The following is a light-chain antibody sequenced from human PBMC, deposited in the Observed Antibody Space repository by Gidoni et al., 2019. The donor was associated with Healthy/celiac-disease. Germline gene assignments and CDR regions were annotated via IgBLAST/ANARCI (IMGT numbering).Light chain of an antibody. CDR1: QSISSY. Sequence: DIQITQSPSSLSASLGDRINITCRARQSISSYLNWYQQKPGEAPKRLIYAASSLQSGVPSRFSGGGSGTDFTLTISSLQPEDFATYYCQQSYSTPGFTFGPGTKVDIK. V-gene: IGKV1-39*01. CDR3: QQSYSTPGFT. CDR2: AAS. J-gene: IGKJ3*01.